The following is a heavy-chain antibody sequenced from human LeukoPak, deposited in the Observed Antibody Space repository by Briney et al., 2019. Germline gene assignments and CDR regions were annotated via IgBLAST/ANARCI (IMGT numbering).Heavy chain of an antibody. J-gene: IGHJ4*02. Sequence: GASVKVSCKASGYTFTSYGISWVRQAPGQGLEWMGWISAYNGNTNYAQKLQGRVTMTTDTSTSTAYMELRSLRSDDTAVYYCARGPGVYGADFYFDYWGQGTLVTVSS. CDR3: ARGPGVYGADFYFDY. CDR2: ISAYNGNT. D-gene: IGHD2-8*01. CDR1: GYTFTSYG. V-gene: IGHV1-18*01.